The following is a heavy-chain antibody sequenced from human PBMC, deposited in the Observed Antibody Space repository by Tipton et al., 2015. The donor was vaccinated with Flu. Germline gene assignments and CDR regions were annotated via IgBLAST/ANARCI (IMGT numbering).Heavy chain of an antibody. D-gene: IGHD1-26*01. CDR2: INQSGRP. V-gene: IGHV4-34*01. J-gene: IGHJ5*02. CDR1: GGSISSYY. Sequence: LRLSCTVSGGSISSYYWSWIRQPPGKGLEWIGEINQSGRPNYNPSLKNRVTISVDTSKNQFSLSLTSVTAADTAMYYCARGSWEVRFDPWGQGTLVTVSS. CDR3: ARGSWEVRFDP.